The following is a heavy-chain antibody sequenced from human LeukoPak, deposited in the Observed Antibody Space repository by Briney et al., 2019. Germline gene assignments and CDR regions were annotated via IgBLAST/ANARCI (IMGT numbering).Heavy chain of an antibody. V-gene: IGHV4-59*01. CDR1: GGSISSYY. CDR2: IYYSGST. D-gene: IGHD3-22*01. Sequence: SETLSLTCTVSGGSISSYYWSWIRQPPGKGLEWIGYIYYSGSTNYNPSLKSRVTISVDTSKNQFSLKLSSVTAADAAVYYCARDGDYDDAFDIWGQGTMVTVSS. CDR3: ARDGDYDDAFDI. J-gene: IGHJ3*02.